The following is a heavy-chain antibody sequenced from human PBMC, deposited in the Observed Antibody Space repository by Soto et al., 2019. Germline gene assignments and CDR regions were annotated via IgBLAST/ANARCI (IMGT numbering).Heavy chain of an antibody. CDR3: ARNWFSVAGRFHFDY. CDR2: VDYSGNS. Sequence: GTLSLTCTVSGGSINTYYWSGIRQPAGKGLEWIGYVDYSGNSDSSPSLKSRVTISIDTSKKQVSLKLNSVTAAGTAVYYCARNWFSVAGRFHFDYWGQGIPVTVSS. V-gene: IGHV4-59*01. J-gene: IGHJ4*02. D-gene: IGHD6-19*01. CDR1: GGSINTYY.